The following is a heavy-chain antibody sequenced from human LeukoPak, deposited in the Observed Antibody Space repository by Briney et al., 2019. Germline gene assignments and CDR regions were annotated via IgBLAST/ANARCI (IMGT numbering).Heavy chain of an antibody. CDR2: IYTSGST. CDR1: GGSISSYY. D-gene: IGHD3-9*01. V-gene: IGHV4-4*07. Sequence: PSETLSLTCTVSGGSISSYYWSWIRQPAGNGLEWIGRIYTSGSTNYNPSLKSRVTMSVDTSKNQFSLKLSSVTAADTAVYYCARERVDYDILTGYDYFDYWGQGTLVTVSS. CDR3: ARERVDYDILTGYDYFDY. J-gene: IGHJ4*02.